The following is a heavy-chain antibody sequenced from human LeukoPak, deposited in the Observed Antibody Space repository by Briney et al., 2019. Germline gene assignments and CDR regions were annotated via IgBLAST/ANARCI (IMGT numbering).Heavy chain of an antibody. D-gene: IGHD5-24*01. Sequence: GGSLRLSCAASGFTFSSYAMHWVRQAPGKGLEWVAVISYDGSNKYYADSVKGRFTISRDISKNTLYLQMNSLSAEDTAVYYCARHGYNYGFDYWGQGTLVTVSS. CDR3: ARHGYNYGFDY. V-gene: IGHV3-30-3*01. CDR1: GFTFSSYA. J-gene: IGHJ4*02. CDR2: ISYDGSNK.